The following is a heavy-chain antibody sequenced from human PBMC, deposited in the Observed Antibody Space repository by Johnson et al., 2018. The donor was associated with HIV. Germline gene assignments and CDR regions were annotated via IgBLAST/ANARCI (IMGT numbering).Heavy chain of an antibody. CDR2: ITYDGSNK. V-gene: IGHV3-30*03. Sequence: VQLVESGGGVVQPGRSLRLSCTASGFTFSNYAIHWVRQAPGKGLECVAGITYDGSNKYYADSVKGRFTISRDNSKNSLYLQMNSLRAEYTAVYYCARGGVGDVFDIWGQGTMVTVSS. CDR3: ARGGVGDVFDI. J-gene: IGHJ3*02. CDR1: GFTFSNYA. D-gene: IGHD1-26*01.